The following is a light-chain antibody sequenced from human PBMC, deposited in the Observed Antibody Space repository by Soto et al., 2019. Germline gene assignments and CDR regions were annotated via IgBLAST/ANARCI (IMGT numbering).Light chain of an antibody. CDR2: GNS. J-gene: IGLJ3*02. Sequence: QPVLTQPPSVSGAPGQRVTISCTGSSSNIGAGFDVHWYHQIAGTAPKLLIYGNSNRPSGVPDRFSGSKSGTSASLAITGLQAEDEADYYCQSYDTSLRDWVFGGGTKLTVL. CDR1: SSNIGAGFD. CDR3: QSYDTSLRDWV. V-gene: IGLV1-40*01.